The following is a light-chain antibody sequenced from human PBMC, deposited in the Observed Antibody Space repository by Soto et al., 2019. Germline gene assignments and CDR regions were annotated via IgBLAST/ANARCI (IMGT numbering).Light chain of an antibody. V-gene: IGKV3-11*01. Sequence: EIVVTQSPATLSLSPGERATLSCRASQSVSSHLAWYQQKPGQAPRLLIDDASNRATGIPARFSGSGSGTDFTLTISSLEPEDSAVYYCQQYNNWPWTFGQGTKVDIK. CDR1: QSVSSH. CDR3: QQYNNWPWT. J-gene: IGKJ1*01. CDR2: DAS.